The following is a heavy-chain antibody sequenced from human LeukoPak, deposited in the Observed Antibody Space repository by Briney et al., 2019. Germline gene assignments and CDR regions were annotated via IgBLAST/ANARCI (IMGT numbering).Heavy chain of an antibody. V-gene: IGHV3-33*08. D-gene: IGHD2-21*01. Sequence: GGALRLSSVPPLDSSTSDMIRTGPHAPGKGGGCGADTWFDESHEYYVESVKGRFTISRDNSTNTLYLRMNTLRGEATAVYYCVRDLKRKAMWSGDIWGQGTLVTVSS. CDR1: DSSTSDM. CDR3: VRDLKRKAMWSGDI. CDR2: TWFDESHE. J-gene: IGHJ4*02.